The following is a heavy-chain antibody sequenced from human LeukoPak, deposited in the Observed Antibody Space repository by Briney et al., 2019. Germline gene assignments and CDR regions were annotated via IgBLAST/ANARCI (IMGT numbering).Heavy chain of an antibody. D-gene: IGHD1-7*01. CDR2: IIALFGTA. Sequence: ASVKVSCKASGGTFSSYAISWVRQAPGQGLEWMGGIIALFGTANYAQKFQGRLTITADESTSTAYMELSSLRSEDTAVYYCARDLNWNYVHFTSTGFAGMDVWGQGTTVTVSS. CDR3: ARDLNWNYVHFTSTGFAGMDV. J-gene: IGHJ6*02. V-gene: IGHV1-69*13. CDR1: GGTFSSYA.